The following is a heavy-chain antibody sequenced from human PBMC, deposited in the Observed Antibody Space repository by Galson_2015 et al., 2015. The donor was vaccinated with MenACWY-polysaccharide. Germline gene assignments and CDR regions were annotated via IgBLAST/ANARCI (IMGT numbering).Heavy chain of an antibody. V-gene: IGHV4-59*01. CDR1: GDSISSSF. CDR2: IYYSGST. J-gene: IGHJ4*02. D-gene: IGHD3-16*01. CDR3: ARAPRPDKTFGYFDY. Sequence: CTVSGDSISSSFWNWFRQPPGKGLEWVGWIYYSGSTKYTPSLESRVTISLDASKNQFSLRLSSVTAADTAVYYCARAPRPDKTFGYFDYWGQGILVTVST.